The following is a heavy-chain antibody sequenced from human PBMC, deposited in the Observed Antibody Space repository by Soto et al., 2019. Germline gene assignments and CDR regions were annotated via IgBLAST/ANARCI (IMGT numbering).Heavy chain of an antibody. CDR3: ARDRGGSGSYPYYYYGMDV. CDR1: GGTISSWY. D-gene: IGHD3-10*01. J-gene: IGHJ6*02. CDR2: IYYSGST. Sequence: PSETLSLTCTVSGGTISSWYWSWIRQPPGKGLEWIGYIYYSGSTNCNPSLKSRVTISVDTSKNQFSLKLSSVTAADTAVYYCARDRGGSGSYPYYYYGMDVWGQGTTVTVSS. V-gene: IGHV4-59*12.